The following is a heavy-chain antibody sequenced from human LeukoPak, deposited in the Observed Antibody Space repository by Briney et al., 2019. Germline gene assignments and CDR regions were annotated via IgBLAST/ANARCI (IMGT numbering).Heavy chain of an antibody. CDR3: ARGRGYYYGMDV. Sequence: GSLRLSCAASGFTFSIYAMSWVRQAPGKGLEWVSAISGSGGTAYYADSVKGRFTISRDNSKNTLYLQMNSLRAEDTAVYYCARGRGYYYGMDVWGQGTTVTVSS. CDR2: ISGSGGTA. D-gene: IGHD3-10*01. V-gene: IGHV3-23*01. J-gene: IGHJ6*02. CDR1: GFTFSIYA.